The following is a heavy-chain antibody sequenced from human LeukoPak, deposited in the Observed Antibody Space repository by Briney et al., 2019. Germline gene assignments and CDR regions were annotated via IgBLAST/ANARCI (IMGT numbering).Heavy chain of an antibody. V-gene: IGHV4-59*01. CDR1: GGSISSYY. D-gene: IGHD3-16*01. Sequence: PSETLSLTCTVSGGSISSYYWSWIRQPPGKGLEWIGYIYYSGSTNYNPSLKSRVTISVDTSKNQFSLKLSSVTAADTAVYYCARDNDYVYAFDIWGQGTMVTVSS. J-gene: IGHJ3*02. CDR2: IYYSGST. CDR3: ARDNDYVYAFDI.